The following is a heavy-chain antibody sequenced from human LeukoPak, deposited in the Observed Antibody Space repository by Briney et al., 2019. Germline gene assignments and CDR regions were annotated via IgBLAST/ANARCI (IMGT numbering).Heavy chain of an antibody. CDR1: GYTFTGYY. CDR2: INPNSGGT. D-gene: IGHD6-13*01. Sequence: ASVKVSCKASGYTFTGYYLNWVRQAPGQGLEWMGRINPNSGGTNSGQKFQGGVTMTRDTSISTAYLELSSPTFDDTAVYYCARVDAASLAVHYWGQGTLVTVSS. CDR3: ARVDAASLAVHY. J-gene: IGHJ4*02. V-gene: IGHV1-2*02.